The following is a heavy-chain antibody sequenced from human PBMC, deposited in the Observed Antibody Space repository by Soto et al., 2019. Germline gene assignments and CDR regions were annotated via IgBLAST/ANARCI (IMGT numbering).Heavy chain of an antibody. V-gene: IGHV3-48*04. Sequence: PWGSLRLSCAASGFTFSSYSMNWVRQAPGKGLEWVSYISSSSSTIYYADSVKGRFTISRDNAKNSVSLQMNSLRAEDTAVYYCAREYTAWPLAYGLDVWGQGTTVTVSS. CDR3: AREYTAWPLAYGLDV. J-gene: IGHJ6*02. CDR1: GFTFSSYS. D-gene: IGHD2-2*02. CDR2: ISSSSSTI.